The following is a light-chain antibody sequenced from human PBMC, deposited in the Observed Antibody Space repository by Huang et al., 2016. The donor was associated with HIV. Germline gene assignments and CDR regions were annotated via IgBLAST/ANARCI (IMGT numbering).Light chain of an antibody. V-gene: IGKV3-15*01. Sequence: EIVMTQSPATLSVSPGERVILSCRASESVSSSLAWYQQKPGQAPRLLIYGASTRASCVPPRFSGMWSGKDCTRTSSSLQSADVAVYYCQQYNNWPPLLTFGGGTKVEIK. CDR1: ESVSSS. CDR2: GAS. J-gene: IGKJ4*01. CDR3: QQYNNWPPLLT.